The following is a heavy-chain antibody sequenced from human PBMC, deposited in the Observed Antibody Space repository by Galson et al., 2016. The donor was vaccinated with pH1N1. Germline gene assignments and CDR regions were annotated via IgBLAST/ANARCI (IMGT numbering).Heavy chain of an antibody. J-gene: IGHJ6*02. V-gene: IGHV7-4-1*02. CDR1: GYTFTNYA. Sequence: SVKVSCKASGYTFTNYAMNWVRQAPGQGLEWMGWINTNTGNPTYVQGFTGRVVFSLDTSGSTAYLQISGLRAEDTAVYYCARDGDGRLHGGELVGGGYQYYGMDVWGQGTTVTVSS. CDR3: ARDGDGRLHGGELVGGGYQYYGMDV. D-gene: IGHD3-16*01. CDR2: INTNTGNP.